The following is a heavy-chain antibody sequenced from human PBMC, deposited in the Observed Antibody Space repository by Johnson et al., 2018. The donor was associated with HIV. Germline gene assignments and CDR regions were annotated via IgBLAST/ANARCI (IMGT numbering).Heavy chain of an antibody. CDR2: ISSDGSTI. CDR3: TGRDLLRAFDL. J-gene: IGHJ3*01. V-gene: IGHV3-11*04. CDR1: GFSFGDYY. D-gene: IGHD2-15*01. Sequence: QVQLVESGGGLVKPGGSLRLSCAASGFSFGDYYMSWIRQAPGKGLEWISYISSDGSTIDYADSVKGRFTISRDNGNNSLYLQMNSLRAEDAAVYYCTGRDLLRAFDLWGQGTMVTVSS.